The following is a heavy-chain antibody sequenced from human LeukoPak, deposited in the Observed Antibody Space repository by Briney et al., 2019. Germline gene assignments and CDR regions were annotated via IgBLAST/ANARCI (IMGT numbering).Heavy chain of an antibody. D-gene: IGHD3-3*01. V-gene: IGHV4-4*07. J-gene: IGHJ6*03. CDR3: ARFLNGVGSGYYYMDV. Sequence: SETLSLTCTVSGGSISSYYWSWIRQPAGKGLEWIGRIYTSGSTNYNPSLKSRVTMSVDTSKNQFSLKLSSVTAADTAVYYCARFLNGVGSGYYYMDVWGKGTTVTVSS. CDR1: GGSISSYY. CDR2: IYTSGST.